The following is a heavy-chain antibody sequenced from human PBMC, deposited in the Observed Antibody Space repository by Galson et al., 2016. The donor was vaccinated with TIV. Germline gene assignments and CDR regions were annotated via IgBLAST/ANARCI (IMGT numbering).Heavy chain of an antibody. J-gene: IGHJ6*02. D-gene: IGHD5-18*01. Sequence: SVKVSCKASGGTFSSFVVTWVRQAPGQGLEWMGGIIPLFGEAHYAQKSQGRVTISADESTSTVYMELRSLRSGDTAVYYCAKCRNTAMDTYYYYYGLDVWGQGTTVIVSS. CDR1: GGTFSSFV. CDR3: AKCRNTAMDTYYYYYGLDV. V-gene: IGHV1-69*13. CDR2: IIPLFGEA.